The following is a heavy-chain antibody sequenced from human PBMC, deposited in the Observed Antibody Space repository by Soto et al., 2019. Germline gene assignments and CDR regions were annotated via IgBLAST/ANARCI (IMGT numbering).Heavy chain of an antibody. J-gene: IGHJ4*02. CDR3: AAPYTTGFQAYDF. CDR1: GDTLSELS. CDR2: FDPEDGET. Sequence: ASVKVSCKVSGDTLSELSMYWVRHAPGKGLEWMGGFDPEDGETVYAQKFQGRVSMTDDTSTDTAYMELSSLRSEDTAVYYCAAPYTTGFQAYDFWGQGTLVTVS. V-gene: IGHV1-24*01. D-gene: IGHD3-3*01.